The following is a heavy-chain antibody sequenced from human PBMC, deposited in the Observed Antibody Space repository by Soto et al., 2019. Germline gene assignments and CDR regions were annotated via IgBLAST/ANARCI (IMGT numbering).Heavy chain of an antibody. Sequence: GASVKVSCKASGYTFTSYGISWVRQAPGQGLEWMGWISAYNGNTNYAQKLQGRVTMTTDTSTSTAYMELRSLRSDDTAVYYCARTITTVVTQDAFDIRGQGTMVTVSS. CDR3: ARTITTVVTQDAFDI. J-gene: IGHJ3*02. D-gene: IGHD4-17*01. V-gene: IGHV1-18*01. CDR2: ISAYNGNT. CDR1: GYTFTSYG.